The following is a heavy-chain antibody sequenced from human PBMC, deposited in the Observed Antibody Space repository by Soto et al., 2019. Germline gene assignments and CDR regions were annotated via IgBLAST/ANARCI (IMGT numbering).Heavy chain of an antibody. CDR2: IHAGNGDT. Sequence: GASVKVSCKASGYTFTNYGIHWVRQAPGQGLEWLGWIHAGNGDTRYSPKFQGRVTITRDTSASTAYMELRSLTSRDTAIFYCVTSDGAWGGKGTQVTVSP. V-gene: IGHV1-3*01. J-gene: IGHJ4*02. CDR3: VTSDGAW. CDR1: GYTFTNYG. D-gene: IGHD3-10*01.